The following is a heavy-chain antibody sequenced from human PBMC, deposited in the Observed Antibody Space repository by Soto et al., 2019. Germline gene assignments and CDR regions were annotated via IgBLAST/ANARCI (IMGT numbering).Heavy chain of an antibody. D-gene: IGHD4-4*01. CDR3: ANVLATVSTDYYYYAMDV. CDR1: GFTFSHYG. J-gene: IGHJ6*02. CDR2: IAYDGSNN. Sequence: ESGGGVVQPGRSLRLSCETSGFTFSHYGMHWVRQAPGKGLEWVALIAYDGSNNYYADSVKGRFAISRDNSKNTLYLQMNRLRAEDTAVYYCANVLATVSTDYYYYAMDVWGLGTTVTVSS. V-gene: IGHV3-30*18.